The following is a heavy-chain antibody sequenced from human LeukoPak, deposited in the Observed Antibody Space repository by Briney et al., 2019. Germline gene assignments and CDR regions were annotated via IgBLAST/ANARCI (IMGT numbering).Heavy chain of an antibody. Sequence: PGGSLRLSCAASGFTFSSYWMSWVRQAPGKGLEWVANIKQDGSEKYYVDSVKGRFTISRDNAKNSLYLQMNSLRAEGTAVYYCARDRRSGYSGYDEYGMDVWGQGTTVTVSS. J-gene: IGHJ6*02. CDR1: GFTFSSYW. D-gene: IGHD5-12*01. CDR3: ARDRRSGYSGYDEYGMDV. CDR2: IKQDGSEK. V-gene: IGHV3-7*01.